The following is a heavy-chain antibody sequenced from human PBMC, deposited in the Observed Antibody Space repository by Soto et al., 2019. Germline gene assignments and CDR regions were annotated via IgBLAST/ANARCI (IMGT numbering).Heavy chain of an antibody. V-gene: IGHV1-69*06. D-gene: IGHD1-1*01. CDR2: VISASGSV. CDR3: ARVGSRDAYNYVLDQ. J-gene: IGHJ1*01. CDR1: GRIFSSFP. Sequence: QVPVVQSGAEVKKPGSSVKISCKSSGRIFSSFPTSWVRQVPGQGLEWMGGVISASGSVTYAPKFQGSVTMPAVKSASIGYMELTSLTSEDTAVYYCARVGSRDAYNYVLDQWGPGTMVTVSS.